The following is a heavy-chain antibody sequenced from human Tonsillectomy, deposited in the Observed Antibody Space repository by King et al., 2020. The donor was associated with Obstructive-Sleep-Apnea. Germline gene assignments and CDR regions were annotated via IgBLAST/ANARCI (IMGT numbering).Heavy chain of an antibody. V-gene: IGHV1-8*01. J-gene: IGHJ4*02. CDR2: MNPNSGNT. D-gene: IGHD2-15*01. Sequence: VQLVQSGAEVKKPGASVKFSCKASGYIFTSYVINWVRQASGQGLEWMGWMNPNSGNTGYAQRFQGRVTMTRDTSISTAFMELSSLRSEYTAVYYCVRGHCSGGSCYSFDYWGQGNLVTVSS. CDR1: GYIFTSYV. CDR3: VRGHCSGGSCYSFDY.